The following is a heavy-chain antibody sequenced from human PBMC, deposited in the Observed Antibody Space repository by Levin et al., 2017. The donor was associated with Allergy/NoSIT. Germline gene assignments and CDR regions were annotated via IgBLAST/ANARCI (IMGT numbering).Heavy chain of an antibody. V-gene: IGHV3-48*03. CDR1: GFTFSSYE. D-gene: IGHD3-3*01. CDR2: ISSTGSTI. CDR3: ARQLGNFWSGYNYFDY. J-gene: IGHJ4*02. Sequence: QSGGSLRLSCAASGFTFSSYEMNWVRRAPGKGLEWVSYISSTGSTIYSADSVKGRFTISRDNAKNSLYLHMNSLRAEVTAVYYCARQLGNFWSGYNYFDYWGQGTLVTVSS.